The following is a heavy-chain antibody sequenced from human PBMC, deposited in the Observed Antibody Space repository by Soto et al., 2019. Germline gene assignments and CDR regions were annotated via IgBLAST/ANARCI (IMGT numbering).Heavy chain of an antibody. V-gene: IGHV3-74*01. J-gene: IGHJ4*02. CDR2: IDPYDTGI. Sequence: EVHLVESGGGLVQPGGSLRLSCAASGFTFSKYWFHWVRQAPGKGLMWVSRIDPYDTGITYADAVKGRFTISRDNARNTLYLQMDSQTAEYTAVCYCGRDMTGADDYLGQGTLVTVSS. D-gene: IGHD3-9*01. CDR3: GRDMTGADDY. CDR1: GFTFSKYW.